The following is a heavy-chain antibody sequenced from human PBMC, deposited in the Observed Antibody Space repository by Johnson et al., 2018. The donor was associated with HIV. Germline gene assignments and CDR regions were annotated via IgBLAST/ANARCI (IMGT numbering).Heavy chain of an antibody. Sequence: QVQLVESGGGVVQPGGSLRLSCAASGFAFSNYGLHWVRQSPGRGLEWVAFIRYDESDKYYADSVKGRFTMSRDNSKNTVYLQMNSLRVEDTAVYYCTKDGQPYYNFWRSPKEFDIWGQGTMVTVSS. V-gene: IGHV3-30*02. CDR2: IRYDESDK. J-gene: IGHJ3*02. CDR3: TKDGQPYYNFWRSPKEFDI. CDR1: GFAFSNYG. D-gene: IGHD3-3*01.